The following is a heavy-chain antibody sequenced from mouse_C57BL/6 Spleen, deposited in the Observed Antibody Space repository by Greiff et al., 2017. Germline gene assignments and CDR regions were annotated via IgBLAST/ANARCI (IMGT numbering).Heavy chain of an antibody. CDR3: ARLYDGYYDAMDY. V-gene: IGHV1-80*01. CDR2: IYPGDGDT. J-gene: IGHJ4*01. CDR1: GYAFSSYW. D-gene: IGHD2-3*01. Sequence: QVQLKQSGAELVKPGASVKISCKASGYAFSSYWMNWVKQRPGKGLEWIGQIYPGDGDTNYNGKFKGKATLTADKSSSTAYMQLSSLTSEDSAVYFCARLYDGYYDAMDYWGQGTSVTVSS.